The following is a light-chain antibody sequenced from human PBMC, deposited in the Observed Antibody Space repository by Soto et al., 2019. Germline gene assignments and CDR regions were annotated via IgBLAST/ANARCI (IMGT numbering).Light chain of an antibody. J-gene: IGKJ4*01. CDR1: QSVSTF. Sequence: EIVLTQSPATLSLSPGERAILSCRASQSVSTFFAWYQQKPGQAPRLLIYDASERATGFPARFSGSGSGTDFTLTINSLEPEDFAVYYCQHRFNWPLTFGGGTTVELK. V-gene: IGKV3-11*01. CDR2: DAS. CDR3: QHRFNWPLT.